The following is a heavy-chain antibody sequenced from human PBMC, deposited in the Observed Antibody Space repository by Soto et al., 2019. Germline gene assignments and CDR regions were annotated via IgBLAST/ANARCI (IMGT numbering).Heavy chain of an antibody. CDR2: IIPIFGTA. Sequence: QVQLVQSGAEVKKPGSSVKVSCKASGGTFSSYAITWVRQAPGQGLAWMGGIIPIFGTANYAQKCQGRVTITADESTSTAYMELSSLRSEDTAVYYCARDRGPSSGYYPYWFDPWGQGTLVTVSS. J-gene: IGHJ5*02. CDR1: GGTFSSYA. V-gene: IGHV1-69*12. CDR3: ARDRGPSSGYYPYWFDP. D-gene: IGHD3-22*01.